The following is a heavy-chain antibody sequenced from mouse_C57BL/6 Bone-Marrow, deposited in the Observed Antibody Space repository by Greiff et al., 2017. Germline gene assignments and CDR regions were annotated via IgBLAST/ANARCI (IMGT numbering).Heavy chain of an antibody. D-gene: IGHD3-2*02. Sequence: EVQVVESGGGLVQPKGSLKLSCAASGFTFNTYAMHWVRQAPGKGLEWVARISSKNSNYATYYADSVKDRFTISRDDSQSRLYLQMNKLKTEDTAMYYCVRQDSSGPRAMDYWGQGTSVTVSS. J-gene: IGHJ4*01. CDR1: GFTFNTYA. V-gene: IGHV10-3*01. CDR2: ISSKNSNYAT. CDR3: VRQDSSGPRAMDY.